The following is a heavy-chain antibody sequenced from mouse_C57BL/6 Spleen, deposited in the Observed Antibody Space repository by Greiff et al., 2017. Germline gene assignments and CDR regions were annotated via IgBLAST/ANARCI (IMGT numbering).Heavy chain of an antibody. D-gene: IGHD1-1*01. J-gene: IGHJ2*01. CDR1: GYTFTSYG. CDR2: IYPRSGNT. V-gene: IGHV1-81*01. CDR3: ARITTVVAIDY. Sequence: QVQLKQSGAELARPGASVKLSCKASGYTFTSYGISWVKQRTGQGLEWIGEIYPRSGNTYYNEKFKGKATLTADKSSSTAYMALRSLTSEDSAVYFCARITTVVAIDYWGQGTTLTVSS.